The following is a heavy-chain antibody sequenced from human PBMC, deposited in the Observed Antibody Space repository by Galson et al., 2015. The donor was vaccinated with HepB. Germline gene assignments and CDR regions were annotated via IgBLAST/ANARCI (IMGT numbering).Heavy chain of an antibody. V-gene: IGHV3-74*01. Sequence: SLRLSCAASGFTFSSFWMHWVRQGPGEGLVWVSRINGDGIVTNYADPVKGRFAISRDNAKNTLYLQMNSLRAEDTAVYYCVRAPYRGYYYNLDVWGQGTTVTVSS. D-gene: IGHD3-10*01. CDR1: GFTFSSFW. CDR2: INGDGIVT. CDR3: VRAPYRGYYYNLDV. J-gene: IGHJ6*02.